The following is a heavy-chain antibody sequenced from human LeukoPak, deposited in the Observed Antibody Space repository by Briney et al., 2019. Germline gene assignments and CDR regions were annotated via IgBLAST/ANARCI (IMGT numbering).Heavy chain of an antibody. V-gene: IGHV4-59*01. D-gene: IGHD1-1*01. Sequence: SETLSLTCTVSGGSISSYYWSWIRQPPGKGLEWIGYIYYSGSTNYNPSLKSRVTISVDTSKNQFSLKLSSVTAADTAVYYCARVLGSSLNWNPGKPTSGFDYWGQGTLVTVSS. J-gene: IGHJ4*02. CDR1: GGSISSYY. CDR2: IYYSGST. CDR3: ARVLGSSLNWNPGKPTSGFDY.